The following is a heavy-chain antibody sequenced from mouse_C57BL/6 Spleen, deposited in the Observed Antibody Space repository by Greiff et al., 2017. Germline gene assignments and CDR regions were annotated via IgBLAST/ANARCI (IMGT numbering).Heavy chain of an antibody. CDR3: ARARSGDYDAGYYAMDY. V-gene: IGHV1-64*01. CDR2: IHPNSGST. J-gene: IGHJ4*01. D-gene: IGHD2-4*01. CDR1: GYTFTSYW. Sequence: QVQLQQPGAELVKPGASVKLSCKASGYTFTSYWMHWVKQRPGQGLEWIGMIHPNSGSTNYNEKFKSKATLTVDKSSSTDYMQLSSLTYEDSAFYYCARARSGDYDAGYYAMDYWGQGTSVTVSS.